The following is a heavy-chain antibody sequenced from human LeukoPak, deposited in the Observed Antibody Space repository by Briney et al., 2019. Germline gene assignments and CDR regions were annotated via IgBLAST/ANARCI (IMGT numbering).Heavy chain of an antibody. V-gene: IGHV1-69*13. Sequence: ASVKVSCKASGGTFSSYAISWVRQAPGQGLEWMGGIIPIFGTANYAQKFQGRVTITADECTSTAYMELSSLRSEDTAVYYCARAGLGGYSGHDVDYWGQGTLVTVSS. J-gene: IGHJ4*02. D-gene: IGHD5-12*01. CDR2: IIPIFGTA. CDR1: GGTFSSYA. CDR3: ARAGLGGYSGHDVDY.